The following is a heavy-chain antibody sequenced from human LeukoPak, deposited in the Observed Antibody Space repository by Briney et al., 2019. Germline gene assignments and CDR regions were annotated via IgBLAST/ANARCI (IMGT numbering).Heavy chain of an antibody. J-gene: IGHJ6*03. CDR2: IKQDGSEK. CDR3: ARVPPGYSYEVPGLYYYYMDV. D-gene: IGHD5-18*01. Sequence: GGSLRLSCAASGFTFSSYWMSWVRQAPGKGLEWVANIKQDGSEKYFVDSVKGRVTISRDNAKNSLYLQMNSLRAEDTAVYYCARVPPGYSYEVPGLYYYYMDVWGEGTTVTVSS. V-gene: IGHV3-7*01. CDR1: GFTFSSYW.